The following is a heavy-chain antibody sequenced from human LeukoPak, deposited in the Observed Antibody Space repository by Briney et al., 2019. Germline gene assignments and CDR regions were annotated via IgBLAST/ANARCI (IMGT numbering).Heavy chain of an antibody. CDR3: ARPNTLSAPGAFDI. CDR2: IIPILGIA. J-gene: IGHJ3*02. CDR1: GGTFSSYT. Sequence: GASVKVSCKASGGTFSSYTISWVRQAPGQGLEWMGRIIPILGIANYAQKFQGRVTITADKSTSTAYMELSSLRSEDTAVYHCARPNTLSAPGAFDIWGQGTMVTVSS. V-gene: IGHV1-69*02.